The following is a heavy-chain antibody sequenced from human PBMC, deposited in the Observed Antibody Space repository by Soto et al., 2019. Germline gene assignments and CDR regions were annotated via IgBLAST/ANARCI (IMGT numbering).Heavy chain of an antibody. V-gene: IGHV1-18*01. CDR1: GYTFTSYG. Sequence: GASVKVSCKASGYTFTSYGISWVRQAPGQGLEWMGWISAYNGNTNYAQKLQGRVTMTTDTSTSTAYMELRSLRSDDTAVYYCARVISYYDFWSGYYPDYWGQGTLVTVS. CDR3: ARVISYYDFWSGYYPDY. J-gene: IGHJ4*02. CDR2: ISAYNGNT. D-gene: IGHD3-3*01.